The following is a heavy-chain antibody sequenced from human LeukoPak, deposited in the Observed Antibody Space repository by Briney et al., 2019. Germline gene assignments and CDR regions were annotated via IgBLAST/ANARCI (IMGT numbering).Heavy chain of an antibody. J-gene: IGHJ3*02. CDR2: IHYSGSA. V-gene: IGHV4-34*01. CDR1: GGSFSGYY. D-gene: IGHD6-6*01. CDR3: ARRSIELNAFDI. Sequence: SETLSLTCAVYGGSFSGYYWSWIRQPPGKGLEWIGSIHYSGSAYYNPSLKSRVTISVDTSKNQFSLKLSSVTAADTAVYYCARRSIELNAFDIWGQGTMVTVSS.